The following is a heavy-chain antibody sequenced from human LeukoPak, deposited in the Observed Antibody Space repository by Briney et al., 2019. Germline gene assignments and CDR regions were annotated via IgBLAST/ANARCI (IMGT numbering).Heavy chain of an antibody. CDR3: ARDPGDYYDSSGLSTDAFDI. Sequence: PSETLSLTCTVSGGSLSSYYWSWIRQPAGKGLKWIGRIYTSGSTNYNPSLKSRVTMSVDTSKNQFSLKLSSVTAADTAVYYCARDPGDYYDSSGLSTDAFDIWGQGTMVTVSS. J-gene: IGHJ3*02. CDR1: GGSLSSYY. V-gene: IGHV4-4*07. D-gene: IGHD3-22*01. CDR2: IYTSGST.